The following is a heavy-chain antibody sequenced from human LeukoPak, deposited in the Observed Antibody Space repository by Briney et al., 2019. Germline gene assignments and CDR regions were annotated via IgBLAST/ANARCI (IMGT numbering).Heavy chain of an antibody. CDR3: ANGAAYCGGDCYSPPSFDP. Sequence: GGSLRLSCAASGFTFDDYAMHWVRQAPGKGLEWVSLISGDGGSTYYADSVKGRFTISRDSSKNSLYLQMNSLRTEDTALYYCANGAAYCGGDCYSPPSFDPWGQGTLVTVSS. D-gene: IGHD2-21*02. CDR1: GFTFDDYA. V-gene: IGHV3-43*02. CDR2: ISGDGGST. J-gene: IGHJ5*02.